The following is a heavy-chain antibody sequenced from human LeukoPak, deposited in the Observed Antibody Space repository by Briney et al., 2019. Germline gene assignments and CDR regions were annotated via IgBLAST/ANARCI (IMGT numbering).Heavy chain of an antibody. CDR1: GFTSSNYA. CDR2: ISGSGGST. J-gene: IGHJ4*02. Sequence: GVSLGLSCAASGFTSSNYAMSWVRQAPGKGLEWVSGISGSGGSTYYADSVKGRFTISRDNSKDTLYLQMNSLRAEDTAVYYRAKSSIEELILTDRYYFDYWGQGTLVTVSS. CDR3: AKSSIEELILTDRYYFDY. V-gene: IGHV3-23*01. D-gene: IGHD3-9*01.